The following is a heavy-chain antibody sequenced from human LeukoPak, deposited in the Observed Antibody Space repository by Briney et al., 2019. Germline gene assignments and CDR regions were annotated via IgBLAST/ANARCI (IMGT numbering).Heavy chain of an antibody. J-gene: IGHJ4*02. V-gene: IGHV3-21*01. CDR2: ISSSSSYI. CDR3: ARDCHVWGSYTIDY. Sequence: PGGSLRLSCAASGFTFSSYSMNWVRQAPGKGLEWVSSISSSSSYIYYADSVKGRFTISRDNAKNSLYLQMNSLRAEDTAVYYCARDCHVWGSYTIDYWGQGTLVTVSS. D-gene: IGHD3-16*01. CDR1: GFTFSSYS.